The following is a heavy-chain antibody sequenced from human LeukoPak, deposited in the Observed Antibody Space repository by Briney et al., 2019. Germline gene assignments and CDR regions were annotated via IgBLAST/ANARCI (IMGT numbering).Heavy chain of an antibody. V-gene: IGHV3-23*01. CDR3: ARSLYAHNYYGMDV. CDR1: GFIFSNYA. Sequence: GGSLRLSCAASGFIFSNYAMNWVRQAPGKGLERVSAFSGSGGGTFYADSVKGRFTISRDEAKNTLYLQLNSLRAEDTAVYYCARSLYAHNYYGMDVWGQGTTVTVSS. D-gene: IGHD2-8*01. CDR2: FSGSGGGT. J-gene: IGHJ6*02.